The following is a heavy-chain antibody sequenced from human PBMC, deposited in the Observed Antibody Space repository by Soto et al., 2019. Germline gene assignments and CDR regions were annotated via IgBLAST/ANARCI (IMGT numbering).Heavy chain of an antibody. CDR1: GYTLTAFY. J-gene: IGHJ5*02. Sequence: ASVKVSCTASGYTLTAFYIHWVRQAPGQGLEWMGWINPNSGGTNYAQRFQGRVTMTRDTSIRTAYMELRRLRSDDTAVYYCARDLFPGTAVAGQGHLWGQGTLVTVSS. V-gene: IGHV1-2*02. CDR3: ARDLFPGTAVAGQGHL. D-gene: IGHD6-19*01. CDR2: INPNSGGT.